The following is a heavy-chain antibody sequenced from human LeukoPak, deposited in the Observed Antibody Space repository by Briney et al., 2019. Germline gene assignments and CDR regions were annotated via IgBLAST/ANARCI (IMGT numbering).Heavy chain of an antibody. Sequence: SETLSLTCTVSGGSISSGGYYWSWIRQPPGKGLEWIGYIYYSGSTNYNPSLKSRVTISVDTSKNQFSLKLSSVTAADTAVYYCARHWGGYSSGWYWLDYWGQGTLVTVSS. CDR2: IYYSGST. D-gene: IGHD6-19*01. J-gene: IGHJ4*02. CDR1: GGSISSGGYY. CDR3: ARHWGGYSSGWYWLDY. V-gene: IGHV4-61*08.